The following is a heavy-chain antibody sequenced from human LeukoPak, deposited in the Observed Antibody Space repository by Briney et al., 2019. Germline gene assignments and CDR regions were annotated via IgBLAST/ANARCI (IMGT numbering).Heavy chain of an antibody. CDR1: GYTFTSYD. D-gene: IGHD6-6*01. J-gene: IGHJ5*02. Sequence: ASVKVSCKASGYTFTSYDINWVRQATGQGLEWMGWMNPNSGNTGYAQKFQGRVTMTRNTSISTAYMELSSLRSEDTAVYYCVREVGHSSSSGTSWVDPWSQGSLVTVPS. CDR3: VREVGHSSSSGTSWVDP. V-gene: IGHV1-8*01. CDR2: MNPNSGNT.